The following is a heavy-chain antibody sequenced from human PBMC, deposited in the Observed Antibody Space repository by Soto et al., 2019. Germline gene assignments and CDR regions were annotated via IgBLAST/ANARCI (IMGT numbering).Heavy chain of an antibody. CDR3: AKAGAGTAGGNYFRCGMDV. V-gene: IGHV3-23*01. CDR1: GFTFSNYA. CDR2: LIGSGAFT. D-gene: IGHD3-16*01. Sequence: GGSLRLSCAASGFTFSNYAMNWVRQAPGKGLEWVSGLIGSGAFTYYADSIKGRFTISRDNSKNTLYLQINSLRADDTAVYYCAKAGAGTAGGNYFRCGMDVWGQGTTVTVSS. J-gene: IGHJ6*02.